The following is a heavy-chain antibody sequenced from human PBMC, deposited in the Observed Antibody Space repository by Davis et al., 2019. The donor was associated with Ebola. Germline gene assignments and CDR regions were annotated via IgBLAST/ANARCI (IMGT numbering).Heavy chain of an antibody. D-gene: IGHD2-15*01. CDR1: GYTFTSYA. V-gene: IGHV1-3*01. CDR2: INAGNGNT. Sequence: ASVKVSCKASGYTFTSYAMHWVRQAPGQRLEWMGWINAGNGNTKYSQKFQGRVTITRDTSASTAYMELSSLRSEDTAVYYCARWGGYCSGGSCQDYWGRGTLVTVSS. J-gene: IGHJ4*02. CDR3: ARWGGYCSGGSCQDY.